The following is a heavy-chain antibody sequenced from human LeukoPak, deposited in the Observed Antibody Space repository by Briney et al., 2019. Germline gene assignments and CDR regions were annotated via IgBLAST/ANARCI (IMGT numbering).Heavy chain of an antibody. J-gene: IGHJ3*02. V-gene: IGHV3-7*01. D-gene: IGHD3-3*01. CDR2: IKQDGSEK. Sequence: GGSLRLSCAGSGFTFSNYWMTWVRQAPGKGLEWVANIKQDGSEKYYVDSVKGRFTISRDNAKNSLYLQMNSLRAEDTAVYYCASPEWLPDSIDIWGQGTMVTVSS. CDR1: GFTFSNYW. CDR3: ASPEWLPDSIDI.